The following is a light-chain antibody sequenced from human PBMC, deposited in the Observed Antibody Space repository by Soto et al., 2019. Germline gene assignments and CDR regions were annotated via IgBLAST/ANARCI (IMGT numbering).Light chain of an antibody. CDR3: QELDSFPRT. CDR2: GAS. Sequence: IQLNLTPSVVSASVGECISLTWRASQGINTYLAWYQQKPGKAPKSLIYGASTLQTGVPSRFSGSGSGTEFTLTISRLQPEDSATYYCQELDSFPRTFGQGTKVDIK. J-gene: IGKJ1*01. CDR1: QGINTY. V-gene: IGKV1-9*01.